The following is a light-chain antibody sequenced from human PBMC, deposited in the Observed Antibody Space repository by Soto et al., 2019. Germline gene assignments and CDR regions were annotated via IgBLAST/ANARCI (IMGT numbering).Light chain of an antibody. CDR1: SSNIGGNS. V-gene: IGLV1-51*01. CDR2: DDN. J-gene: IGLJ1*01. Sequence: VLARRPSGSAAPGQKVTISCSGSSSNIGGNSVSWYQQLPGTAPKLLIYDDNKRPSGIPDRFSGSKSGTSATLGITGFQTGDEADYYCGSWDSSLSAYVFGTGTKVTVL. CDR3: GSWDSSLSAYV.